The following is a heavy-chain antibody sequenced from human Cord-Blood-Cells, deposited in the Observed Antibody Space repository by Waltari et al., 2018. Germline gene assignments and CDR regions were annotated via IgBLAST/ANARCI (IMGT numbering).Heavy chain of an antibody. J-gene: IGHJ4*02. CDR2: IIPIFDTA. D-gene: IGHD6-13*01. CDR1: GGTFSSYA. Sequence: QVQLVQSGAEVKKPGSSVKVSCKASGGTFSSYAISWVRQAPGQGLEWMGGIIPIFDTANYAQKFQGRVTITADESTSTAYMELSSLRSEDTAVYYCAREPYSSSWYSRYYFDYWGQGTLVTVSS. V-gene: IGHV1-69*01. CDR3: AREPYSSSWYSRYYFDY.